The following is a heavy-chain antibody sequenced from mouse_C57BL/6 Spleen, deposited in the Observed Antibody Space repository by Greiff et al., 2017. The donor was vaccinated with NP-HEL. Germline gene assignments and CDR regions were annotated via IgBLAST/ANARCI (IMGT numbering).Heavy chain of an antibody. CDR3: ARAGGNSYYFDY. CDR1: GYTFTNYW. CDR2: IYPGGGYT. Sequence: QVHVKQSGAELVRPGTSVKMSCKASGYTFTNYWIGWAKQRPGHGLEWIGDIYPGGGYTNYNEKFKGKATLTADKSSSTAYMQFSSLTAEDSAIYYCARAGGNSYYFDYWGQGTTLTVSS. V-gene: IGHV1-63*01. J-gene: IGHJ2*01.